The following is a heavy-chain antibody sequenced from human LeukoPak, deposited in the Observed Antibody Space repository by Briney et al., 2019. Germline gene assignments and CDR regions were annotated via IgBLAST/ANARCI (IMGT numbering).Heavy chain of an antibody. Sequence: ASVKVSCKASGYTFTSYDINWVRQATGQGLEWMGWMNPNSGNTGYAQKFQGRATMTRNTSISTAYMELSSLRSEDTAVYYCARLAYGSGSYYKRPYYYYYMDVWGKGTTVTVSS. CDR2: MNPNSGNT. V-gene: IGHV1-8*01. J-gene: IGHJ6*03. CDR3: ARLAYGSGSYYKRPYYYYYMDV. CDR1: GYTFTSYD. D-gene: IGHD3-10*01.